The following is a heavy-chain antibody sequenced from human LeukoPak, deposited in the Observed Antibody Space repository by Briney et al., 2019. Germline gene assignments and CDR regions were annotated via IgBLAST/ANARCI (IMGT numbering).Heavy chain of an antibody. Sequence: SETLSLTCAVYGGSFSGYYWSWIRQPSGKGLEWIGSIHYGGSSYYNPSLKSRVTISVDTSMNQFSLKLTFVTTADTAVYYCARVLAYCSGGSCTRGYNWFDPWGQGTLVTVTS. V-gene: IGHV4-34*01. J-gene: IGHJ5*02. D-gene: IGHD2-15*01. CDR3: ARVLAYCSGGSCTRGYNWFDP. CDR2: IHYGGSS. CDR1: GGSFSGYY.